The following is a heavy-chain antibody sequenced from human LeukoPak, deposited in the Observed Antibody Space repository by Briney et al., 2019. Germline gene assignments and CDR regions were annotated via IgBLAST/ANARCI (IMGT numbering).Heavy chain of an antibody. CDR3: ARDLGSYGSVDAFDI. D-gene: IGHD5-18*01. CDR2: IYSGGST. J-gene: IGHJ3*02. V-gene: IGHV3-53*01. CDR1: GFTVSSNY. Sequence: PGGSLRLSCAASGFTVSSNYMSWVRQAPGKGLEWVSVIYSGGSTYYADSVKGRFTISRDNSKNTLYLQMSSLRAEDTAVYYCARDLGSYGSVDAFDIWGQGTMVTVSS.